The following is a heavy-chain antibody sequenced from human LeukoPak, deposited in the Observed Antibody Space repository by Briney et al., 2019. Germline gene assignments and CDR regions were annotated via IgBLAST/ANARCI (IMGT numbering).Heavy chain of an antibody. CDR3: ARARSGDDYSVDY. V-gene: IGHV4-31*03. Sequence: PSETLSLTCTVSGGSISSGDYYWSWIRQHPGKGLEWIGYIHNNEITYYNPSLKSRVTISVDTSKNQFSLKLSSVTAADTAVYYCARARSGDDYSVDYWGQGTLVTVSS. J-gene: IGHJ4*02. CDR2: IHNNEIT. CDR1: GGSISSGDYY. D-gene: IGHD4-11*01.